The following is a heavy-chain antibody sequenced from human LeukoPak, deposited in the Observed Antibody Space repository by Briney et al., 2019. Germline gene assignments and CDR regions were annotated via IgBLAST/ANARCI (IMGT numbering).Heavy chain of an antibody. V-gene: IGHV3-21*01. D-gene: IGHD3-10*01. CDR2: ISSSSSYI. Sequence: GGSLRLSCAASGFTFSSYSMNWVRQAPGKGLEWVSSISSSSSYIYYADSVKGRFTISRDNAKNSLYLQMNSLRAEDTAVYYCARDAYGSGRPRDYHYYYMDVWGKGTTVTVSS. CDR1: GFTFSSYS. J-gene: IGHJ6*03. CDR3: ARDAYGSGRPRDYHYYYMDV.